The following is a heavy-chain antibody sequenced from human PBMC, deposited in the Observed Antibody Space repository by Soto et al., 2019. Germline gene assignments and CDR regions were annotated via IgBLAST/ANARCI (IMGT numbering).Heavy chain of an antibody. J-gene: IGHJ6*02. CDR3: VRHVSESQDFWTGYDNIYCYYALDV. V-gene: IGHV5-51*01. CDR2: IPPGDFHT. Sequence: GESLKISCRAYGDGFTNYWIDWVRQMPGEGLEWMGVIPPGDFHTKYSPSFKGQVTMSADKSIDTAYLQWSSLKASDTAMYYCVRHVSESQDFWTGYDNIYCYYALDVWGHGSRVTISS. D-gene: IGHD3-3*01. CDR1: GDGFTNYW.